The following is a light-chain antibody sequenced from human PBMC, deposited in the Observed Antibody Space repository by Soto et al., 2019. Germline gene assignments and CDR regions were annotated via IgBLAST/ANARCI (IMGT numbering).Light chain of an antibody. Sequence: QSALTQPASVSGSPGQSITISCTSTSSDVGDYNYVSWYQQHPGKAPKLMIYDVINRPSGVSNRFSGSKSDNTASLTISGLQAEDEDDYYCSSYAASSTLYVFGAGTKLTVL. CDR1: SSDVGDYNY. CDR3: SSYAASSTLYV. V-gene: IGLV2-14*01. CDR2: DVI. J-gene: IGLJ1*01.